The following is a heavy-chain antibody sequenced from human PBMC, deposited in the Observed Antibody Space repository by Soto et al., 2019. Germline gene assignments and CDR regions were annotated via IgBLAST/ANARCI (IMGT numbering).Heavy chain of an antibody. CDR1: GFTFSSYD. J-gene: IGHJ6*02. V-gene: IGHV3-13*01. CDR3: ARLSLRYYYYGMDV. CDR2: IGTAGDT. D-gene: IGHD4-17*01. Sequence: GRSLRLSCAASGFTFSSYDMHWVRQATGKGLEWVSAIGTAGDTYYPGSVKGRFTISRENVKNSLYLQMNRLRAEDTAVYYCARLSLRYYYYGMDVWGQGTTVTVSS.